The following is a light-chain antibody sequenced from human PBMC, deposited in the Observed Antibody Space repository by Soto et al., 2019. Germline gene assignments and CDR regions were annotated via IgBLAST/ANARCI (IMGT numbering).Light chain of an antibody. CDR3: QQNKNWPLT. V-gene: IGKV3-15*01. J-gene: IGKJ4*01. CDR1: QSVSSN. CDR2: GAS. Sequence: EIVMTQSPATLSVSPGGRATLSCRASQSVSSNLAWYQQKPGQAPRLVIYGASTRATGFPARFSGSGSGTEFTLTISSLQSVDFAVYYCQQNKNWPLTFGGGTRVEIK.